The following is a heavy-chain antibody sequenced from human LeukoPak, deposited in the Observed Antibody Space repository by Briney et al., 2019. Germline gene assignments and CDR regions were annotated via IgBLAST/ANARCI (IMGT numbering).Heavy chain of an antibody. J-gene: IGHJ5*02. V-gene: IGHV3-33*01. CDR2: IWYDGSNK. Sequence: GGSLRLSCAASGFTCSSYGMHWVRQAPGKGLEWVAVIWYDGSNKYYADSVKGRFTISRDNSKNTLYLQMNSLRAEDTAVYYCARDGSDTMYNWFDPCGEGTLVTVSS. CDR1: GFTCSSYG. CDR3: ARDGSDTMYNWFDP.